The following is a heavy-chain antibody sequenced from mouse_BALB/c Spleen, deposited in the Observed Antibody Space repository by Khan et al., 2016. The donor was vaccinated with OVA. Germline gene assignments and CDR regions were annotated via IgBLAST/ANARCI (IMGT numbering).Heavy chain of an antibody. CDR3: AREEALYYFDY. V-gene: IGHV1S132*01. D-gene: IGHD3-2*02. CDR1: GYIFTSYW. CDR2: IYPGTNNT. Sequence: QVQLQQSGAELVRPGTSVKLSCKTSGYIFTSYWIHWVKQRSGQGLEWIARIYPGTNNTYYIENFKDKATLTADKASSTVYLQLSSLKSEDSAVFFGAREEALYYFDYWGQGTTLTVSS. J-gene: IGHJ2*01.